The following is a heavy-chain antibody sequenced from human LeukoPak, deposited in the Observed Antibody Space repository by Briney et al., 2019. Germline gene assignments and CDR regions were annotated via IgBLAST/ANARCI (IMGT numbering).Heavy chain of an antibody. CDR1: GFTFSGSA. Sequence: GGSLRLSCTASGFTFSGSALSWVRQAPGKGLEWVSAISGGGTTYHADSAKGRFTISRDNSKNTLFLQMSSLRAEDTGRYFCAKDISLGIPRYLFDQWGQGTLVTVLS. V-gene: IGHV3-23*01. CDR3: AKDISLGIPRYLFDQ. D-gene: IGHD3-16*01. CDR2: ISGGGTT. J-gene: IGHJ5*02.